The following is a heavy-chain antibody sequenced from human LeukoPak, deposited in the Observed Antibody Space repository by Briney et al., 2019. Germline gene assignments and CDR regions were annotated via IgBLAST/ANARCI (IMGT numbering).Heavy chain of an antibody. D-gene: IGHD3-22*01. Sequence: GGSLRLSCAASGFTFSSYSMNWVRQAPGKGLEWVGRIKSKVDGETRDYAAPVKDRFIISRDDSKNMLYLQMNSLKTEDTAIYYCAAVGEWLSNAFNLWGQGTMVTVSA. J-gene: IGHJ3*01. V-gene: IGHV3-15*01. CDR2: IKSKVDGETR. CDR1: GFTFSSYS. CDR3: AAVGEWLSNAFNL.